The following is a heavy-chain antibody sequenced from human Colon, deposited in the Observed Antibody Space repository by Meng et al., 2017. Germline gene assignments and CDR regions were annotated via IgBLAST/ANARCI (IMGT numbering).Heavy chain of an antibody. D-gene: IGHD2-21*01. CDR3: ARVNSDCGGVMCYKGWFDP. Sequence: QVQLQESGPGLVKPSLTLSPTCSFFGVSISGGDYYWSWCRQPPGKGLEWIGYIHFSGSTYYNPSLNRRITISVDMSRNQFSLRLTSVTSADMAVYYCARVNSDCGGVMCYKGWFDPWGQGTLVTVSS. J-gene: IGHJ5*02. CDR2: IHFSGST. CDR1: GVSISGGDYY. V-gene: IGHV4-30-4*01.